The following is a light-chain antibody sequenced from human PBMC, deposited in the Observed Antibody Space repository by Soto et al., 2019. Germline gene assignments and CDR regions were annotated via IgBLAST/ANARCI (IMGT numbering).Light chain of an antibody. V-gene: IGKV1-39*01. CDR3: QQSSSLPYT. CDR1: QSVGSL. J-gene: IGKJ2*01. CDR2: AAS. Sequence: DIQMTESPSSLSASVGDRVTITCRASQSVGSLLNWFQQKPGKAPKLLIYAASTLQSGAPSRFSGSEAGTDFTLIISSLQPEDFATYYCQQSSSLPYTFGQGTKVEI.